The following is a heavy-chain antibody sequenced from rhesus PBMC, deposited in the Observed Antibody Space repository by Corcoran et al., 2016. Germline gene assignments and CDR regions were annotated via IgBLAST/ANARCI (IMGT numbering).Heavy chain of an antibody. Sequence: QVQLQESGPGVVKPSETLSLTCAVSGYSISSGYDWSWIRQPLGKGLEGIGYSYGSSVVNNYNPSLTNRVTSSIDTSKNPFSLKLSSVTAADAAVYYCARENPTENRFDVWGPGGLVTVSS. D-gene: IGHD3S6*01. CDR2: SYGSSVVN. J-gene: IGHJ5-1*01. V-gene: IGHV4-127*01. CDR1: GYSISSGYD. CDR3: ARENPTENRFDV.